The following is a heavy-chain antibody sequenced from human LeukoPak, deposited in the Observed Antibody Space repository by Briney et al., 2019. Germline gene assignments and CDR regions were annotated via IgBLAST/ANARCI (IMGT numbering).Heavy chain of an antibody. V-gene: IGHV1-69*13. Sequence: GASVKVSCKASGYTFTSYGISWVRQAPGQGLEWMGGIIPIFGTANYAQKFQGRVTITADESTSTAYMELSSLRSEDTAVYYCARGVLLEWLLFGFYYYMDVWGKGTTVTVSS. D-gene: IGHD3-3*01. CDR1: GYTFTSYG. J-gene: IGHJ6*03. CDR2: IIPIFGTA. CDR3: ARGVLLEWLLFGFYYYMDV.